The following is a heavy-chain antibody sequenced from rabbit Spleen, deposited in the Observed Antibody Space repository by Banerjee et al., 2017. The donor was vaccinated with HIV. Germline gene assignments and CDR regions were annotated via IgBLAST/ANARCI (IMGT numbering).Heavy chain of an antibody. Sequence: QEQVVESGGGLVQPEGSLTLTCTASGFSFNANYVMYWVRQAPGKGLEWIACIATDSGSTYYASWAKGRFTISKTSSTTVTLQMTSLTAADTATYFCARAEYTSGVGGGSYPINLWGQGTLVTVS. CDR2: IATDSGST. V-gene: IGHV1S45*01. CDR3: ARAEYTSGVGGGSYPINL. J-gene: IGHJ3*01. CDR1: GFSFNANYV. D-gene: IGHD8-1*01.